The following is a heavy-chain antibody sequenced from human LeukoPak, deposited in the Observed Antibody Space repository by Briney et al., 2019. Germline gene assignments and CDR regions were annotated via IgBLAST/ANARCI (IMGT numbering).Heavy chain of an antibody. CDR2: MNPNSGNT. CDR3: ARGRHPGPTWISEY. Sequence: AASVKVSCKASEYTFTSYDMNWVRQATGQGLEWMGWMNPNSGNTGYAQKFQGRVTMTRNTSISTAYMELSSLTFEDTAVYYCARGRHPGPTWISEYWGQGTLVTVSS. D-gene: IGHD5-12*01. V-gene: IGHV1-8*01. J-gene: IGHJ4*02. CDR1: EYTFTSYD.